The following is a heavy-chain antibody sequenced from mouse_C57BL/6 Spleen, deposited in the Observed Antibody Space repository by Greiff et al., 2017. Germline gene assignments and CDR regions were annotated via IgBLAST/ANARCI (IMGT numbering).Heavy chain of an antibody. D-gene: IGHD1-1*01. J-gene: IGHJ2*01. Sequence: QVQLQQSGAELARPGASVKLSCKASGYTFTGYGISWVKQRPGQGLEWIGEIYPRSGNTYYNEKFKGKATLTADKSSSTAYMELRSLTSEDAAVYFCARTFYGSSYGDYFDYWGQGTTLTVSS. CDR2: IYPRSGNT. CDR3: ARTFYGSSYGDYFDY. CDR1: GYTFTGYG. V-gene: IGHV1-81*01.